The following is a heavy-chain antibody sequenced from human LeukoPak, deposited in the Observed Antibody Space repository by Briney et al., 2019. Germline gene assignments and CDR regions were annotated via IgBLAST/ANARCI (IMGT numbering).Heavy chain of an antibody. J-gene: IGHJ4*02. CDR1: GGSISNYY. CDR2: IYTRGNT. Sequence: SETLSLTCTVSGGSISNYYWSWIRQPAGKGLERIGRIYTRGNTNYNTSLKNRVTMSVDTSKGQFPLRLSSVTAADTAVYYCARAPPSDGGGSFDYWGQGTLVTVSS. CDR3: ARAPPSDGGGSFDY. V-gene: IGHV4-4*07. D-gene: IGHD3-16*01.